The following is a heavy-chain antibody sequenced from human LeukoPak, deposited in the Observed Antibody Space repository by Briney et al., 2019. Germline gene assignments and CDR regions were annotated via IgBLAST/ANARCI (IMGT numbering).Heavy chain of an antibody. CDR1: GGSISSGGYY. V-gene: IGHV4-31*03. CDR2: IYYSGST. CDR3: ARRSYYDSSAIFDY. Sequence: SETLSLTCTVSGGSISSGGYYWSWIRQHPGKGLEWIGYIYYSGSTYYNPSLKSRVTISVDTSKNQFSLKLSSVTAADTAVFYCARRSYYDSSAIFDYWGQGTLVTVSS. J-gene: IGHJ4*02. D-gene: IGHD3-22*01.